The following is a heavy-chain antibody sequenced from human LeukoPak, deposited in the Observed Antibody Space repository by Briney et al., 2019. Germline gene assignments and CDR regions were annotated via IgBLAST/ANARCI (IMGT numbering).Heavy chain of an antibody. CDR3: ARQRLVSPLFDY. V-gene: IGHV4-39*01. CDR2: IYYSGSP. CDR1: GGSISSSSYY. J-gene: IGHJ4*02. D-gene: IGHD6-19*01. Sequence: PETLSLTCTVSGGSISSSSYYWGWIRQVPGKGLAWIGSIYYSGSPHYNPSLKSRVSRSIDTSKNQFSLRRSSVTAADTAVYYCARQRLVSPLFDYWGQGTLVTVSS.